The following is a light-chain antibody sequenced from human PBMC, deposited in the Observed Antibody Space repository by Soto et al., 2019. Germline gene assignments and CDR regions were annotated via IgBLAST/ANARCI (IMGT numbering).Light chain of an antibody. CDR2: GTS. CDR1: QSVGSN. Sequence: EVVLTQSPGTLSVSPGERATLSCRASQSVGSNLAWYQQKLGQAPRLLIYGTSTRATGIPARFSGSGSGTEFALTISSLQSEDSAVYFCQHYNDWPPGTFGQGTKVDIK. V-gene: IGKV3-15*01. J-gene: IGKJ1*01. CDR3: QHYNDWPPGT.